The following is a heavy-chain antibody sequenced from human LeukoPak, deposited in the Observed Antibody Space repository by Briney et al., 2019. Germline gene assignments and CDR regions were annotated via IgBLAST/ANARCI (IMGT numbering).Heavy chain of an antibody. CDR2: INPSGGST. CDR3: ASPAPITGTTSGAFDI. D-gene: IGHD1-7*01. CDR1: GYTFTGYY. J-gene: IGHJ3*02. V-gene: IGHV1-46*01. Sequence: ASVKVSRKASGYTFTGYYMHWVRQAPGQGLEWMGIINPSGGSTSYAQKFQGRVTMTRDTSTSTVYMELSSLRSEDTAVYYCASPAPITGTTSGAFDIWGQGTMVTVSS.